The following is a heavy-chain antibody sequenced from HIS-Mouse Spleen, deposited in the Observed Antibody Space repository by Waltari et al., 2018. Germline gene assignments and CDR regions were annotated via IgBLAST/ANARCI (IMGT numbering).Heavy chain of an antibody. V-gene: IGHV4-39*07. CDR1: GGSISSSSYY. Sequence: QLQLQESGPGLVKPSETLSLTCTVSGGSISSSSYYWGWIRQPPGKGLEWIGSIYYGASTYSNPSLKSRVTISVDTSKNQFSLKLSSVTAADTAVYYCAREIPYSSSWYDWYFDLWGRGTLVTVSS. CDR2: IYYGAST. D-gene: IGHD6-13*01. J-gene: IGHJ2*01. CDR3: AREIPYSSSWYDWYFDL.